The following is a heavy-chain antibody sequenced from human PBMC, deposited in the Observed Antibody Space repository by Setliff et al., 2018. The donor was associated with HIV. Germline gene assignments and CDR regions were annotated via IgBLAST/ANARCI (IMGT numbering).Heavy chain of an antibody. Sequence: SETLSLTCTLYGASFSGYFWSWTRQPPGKGLEWIGEINHAGSTNFNPSLKGRVTISVDMSKRQFSLHLTSVTAADTAVYYCATLSGPVDHWGQGTLVTVSS. CDR1: GASFSGYF. CDR3: ATLSGPVDH. D-gene: IGHD3-3*01. CDR2: INHAGST. V-gene: IGHV4-34*01. J-gene: IGHJ4*02.